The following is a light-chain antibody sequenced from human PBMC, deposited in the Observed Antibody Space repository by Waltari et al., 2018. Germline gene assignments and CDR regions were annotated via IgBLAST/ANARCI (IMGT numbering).Light chain of an antibody. CDR1: QSLLHSDGKTY. Sequence: DIVMTQTPLSLSVTPGQPAPISCKSSQSLLHSDGKTYLHWFLQKAGQPPQLLIYEVSNRFSRVPDRFSGSGSGTNFTLKISRVEAEDVGIYYCMQTARLSYTFGLGTKLEIK. J-gene: IGKJ2*01. CDR2: EVS. CDR3: MQTARLSYT. V-gene: IGKV2D-29*01.